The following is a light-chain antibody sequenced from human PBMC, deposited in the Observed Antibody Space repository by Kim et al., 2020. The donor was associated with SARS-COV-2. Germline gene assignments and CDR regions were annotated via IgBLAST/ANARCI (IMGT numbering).Light chain of an antibody. Sequence: SWSPGERTTLSCRASRRVSNYLAWFQQKPGQAPRLLIYDVSNRATGIPARFSGSESRTDFTLTISSLEPEDFGVYCCQQRSDWPYTFGQGTKLEI. CDR3: QQRSDWPYT. V-gene: IGKV3-11*01. CDR2: DVS. J-gene: IGKJ2*01. CDR1: RRVSNY.